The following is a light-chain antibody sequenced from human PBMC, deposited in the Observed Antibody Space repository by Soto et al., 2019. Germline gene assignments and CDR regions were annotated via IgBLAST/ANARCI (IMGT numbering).Light chain of an antibody. J-gene: IGLJ2*01. CDR3: LLSYSSDHVI. CDR2: DTS. CDR1: TGAVTSGHY. V-gene: IGLV7-46*01. Sequence: QAVVTQEPSLTVSPGETVTLTCGSSTGAVTSGHYPYWFQQKPGQAPRTLIYDTSNKHSWTPARFSGSLLGGKAALTLSGAQPEDEAEYYCLLSYSSDHVIFGGGTQLTVL.